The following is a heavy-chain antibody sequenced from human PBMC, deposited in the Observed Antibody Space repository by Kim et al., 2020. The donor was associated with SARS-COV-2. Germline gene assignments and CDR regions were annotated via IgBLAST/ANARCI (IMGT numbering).Heavy chain of an antibody. CDR1: GFTFSAYY. CDR3: SQSFSRSYFGYDY. V-gene: IGHV3-30*18. CDR2: ISYDGSSK. J-gene: IGHJ4*02. Sequence: GGSLRLSCAASGFTFSAYYMHWVRQAPGKGLEWVAVISYDGSSKYYADAVKGRFTISRDNSKKTLYLQMNILRIEDTAVYYCSQSFSRSYFGYDYWGQGILVTVSS. D-gene: IGHD1-26*01.